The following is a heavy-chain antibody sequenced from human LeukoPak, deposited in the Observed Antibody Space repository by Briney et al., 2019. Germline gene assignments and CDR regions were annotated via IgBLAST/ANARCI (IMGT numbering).Heavy chain of an antibody. D-gene: IGHD6-13*01. V-gene: IGHV3-48*01. J-gene: IGHJ5*02. CDR2: ISSGSSTI. CDR3: ARTMSSSWYNWFDP. CDR1: GFTFSSYN. Sequence: PGGSLRLSCAASGFTFSSYNMNWVRQAPGKGLEWVSYISSGSSTIYYADSVKGRFTISRDNAKTSLYLQMNSLRAEDTAVYYCARTMSSSWYNWFDPWGQGTLVTVSS.